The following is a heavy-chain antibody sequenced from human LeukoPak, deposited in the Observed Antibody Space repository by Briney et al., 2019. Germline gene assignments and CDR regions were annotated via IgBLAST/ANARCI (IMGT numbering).Heavy chain of an antibody. V-gene: IGHV4-59*01. Sequence: SETLSLTCTVSGGSISSYYWSWIRQPPGKGQEWIGYIYYSGYTNYNPSLKTRVTIAVDTSKNQFSLKLSSVTAADTAVYYCARDRTPADYWGQGTLVTVSS. CDR1: GGSISSYY. CDR3: ARDRTPADY. J-gene: IGHJ4*02. CDR2: IYYSGYT. D-gene: IGHD2-2*01.